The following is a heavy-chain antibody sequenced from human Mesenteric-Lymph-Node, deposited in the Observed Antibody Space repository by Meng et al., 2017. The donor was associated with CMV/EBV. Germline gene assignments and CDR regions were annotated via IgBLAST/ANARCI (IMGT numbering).Heavy chain of an antibody. V-gene: IGHV3-23*03. D-gene: IGHD3-22*01. CDR2: IHSGGNSP. J-gene: IGHJ2*01. CDR1: GFTFSNYA. Sequence: GESLKISCVASGFTFSNYAMNWVRQAPGKGLEWVSGIHSGGNSPLSAASVKGRFTISRDNSENTLYLQMNSLRVEDTAVYYCAKRGEEYYHDSSGYYWYFDVWGRGTLVTVSS. CDR3: AKRGEEYYHDSSGYYWYFDV.